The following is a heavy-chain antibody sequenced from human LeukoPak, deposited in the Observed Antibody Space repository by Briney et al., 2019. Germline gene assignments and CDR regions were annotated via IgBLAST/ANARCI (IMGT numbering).Heavy chain of an antibody. Sequence: GGSLRLSCAASGFTFSSYAMSWVRQAPGKGLEWVSAISGSGGSTYYADSVKGRFTISRDNSKNTLYLQMNSLRAEDTAVYYCAKPLGITMIVVASGPLDYWGQGTLVTVSS. D-gene: IGHD3-22*01. CDR1: GFTFSSYA. CDR2: ISGSGGST. V-gene: IGHV3-23*01. CDR3: AKPLGITMIVVASGPLDY. J-gene: IGHJ4*02.